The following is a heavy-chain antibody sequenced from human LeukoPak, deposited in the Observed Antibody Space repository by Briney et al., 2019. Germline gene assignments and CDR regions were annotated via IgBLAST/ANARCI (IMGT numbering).Heavy chain of an antibody. CDR1: GFTFDDYA. Sequence: GGSLRLSCAASGFTFDDYAIHWVRQAPGKGPEWLSYISATTSTLYYVDSVKGRFTISRDNTKSSLYLQMNSLTVEDTAIYYCARCLWSSSRYMDSWGQGTLVTVSA. CDR3: ARCLWSSSRYMDS. J-gene: IGHJ5*01. V-gene: IGHV3-48*01. CDR2: ISATTSTL. D-gene: IGHD3-3*01.